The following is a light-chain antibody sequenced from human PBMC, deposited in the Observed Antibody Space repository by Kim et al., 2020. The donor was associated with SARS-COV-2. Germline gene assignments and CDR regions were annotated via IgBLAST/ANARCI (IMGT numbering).Light chain of an antibody. CDR1: QSVSRDC. V-gene: IGKV3-20*01. Sequence: SPGERATLSCRASQSVSRDCLAWYQQKPGQTPRLFIYGASNRATGISDRFRGSGSGTDFTLTISRLEPEDSAVYYCQQYGTSPLTFGGGTKVEIK. J-gene: IGKJ4*02. CDR2: GAS. CDR3: QQYGTSPLT.